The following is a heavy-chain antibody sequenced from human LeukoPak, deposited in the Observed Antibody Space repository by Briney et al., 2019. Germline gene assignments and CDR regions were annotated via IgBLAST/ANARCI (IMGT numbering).Heavy chain of an antibody. Sequence: VASVKVSCKASGYTFTSYGISWVRQAPGQGLEWMGWISAYNGNTNYAQKLQGRVTMTTDTSTSTAYMELRSLRSDDTAVYYCARAGIVLMVYAIPKNWFDPWGQGTLVTVSS. CDR1: GYTFTSYG. J-gene: IGHJ5*02. CDR2: ISAYNGNT. V-gene: IGHV1-18*01. CDR3: ARAGIVLMVYAIPKNWFDP. D-gene: IGHD2-8*01.